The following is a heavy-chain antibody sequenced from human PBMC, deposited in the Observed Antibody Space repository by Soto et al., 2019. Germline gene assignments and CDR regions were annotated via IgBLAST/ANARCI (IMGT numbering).Heavy chain of an antibody. V-gene: IGHV3-23*01. CDR2: ISGSGGSS. CDR1: GFAFSTYA. J-gene: IGHJ6*02. CDR3: AKVTKRAAAGRYEYYKYGMDV. Sequence: LRLSCAAAGFAFSTYAMTWVRQAPGKGLEWVSVISGSGGSSYYAASVKGRFTISRDNSKNTLFLQMNGLRAEDTAVYYCAKVTKRAAAGRYEYYKYGMDVWGQGTTVTVSS. D-gene: IGHD6-13*01.